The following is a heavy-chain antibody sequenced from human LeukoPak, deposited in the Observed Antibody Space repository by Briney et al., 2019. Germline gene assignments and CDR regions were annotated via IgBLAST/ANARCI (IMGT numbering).Heavy chain of an antibody. J-gene: IGHJ4*02. Sequence: KTGGSLRLSCAASGFTFSSYNMNWVRQAPGKGLEWVSSISTSTSFIFYADSMKDRFTISRDNAKNSLYLQMNSLRAEDTAVYYCTRENSGSLSLEYWGQGTLVTVSS. D-gene: IGHD1-26*01. V-gene: IGHV3-21*01. CDR3: TRENSGSLSLEY. CDR1: GFTFSSYN. CDR2: ISTSTSFI.